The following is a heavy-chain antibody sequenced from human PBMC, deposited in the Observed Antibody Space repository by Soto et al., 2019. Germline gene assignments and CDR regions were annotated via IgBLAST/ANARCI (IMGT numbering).Heavy chain of an antibody. Sequence: EVQLVETGGGLIQPGGSLRLSCAASGFTVSSNYMSWVRQAPGKGLEWVSVIYSGGSTYYEDSVKGRFTISRDNSKNTLYLQMNSLRAEDTAVYYCARDRPPEGILTGYSSPYGMDVWGQGTTVTVSS. CDR3: ARDRPPEGILTGYSSPYGMDV. CDR2: IYSGGST. J-gene: IGHJ6*02. V-gene: IGHV3-53*02. D-gene: IGHD3-9*01. CDR1: GFTVSSNY.